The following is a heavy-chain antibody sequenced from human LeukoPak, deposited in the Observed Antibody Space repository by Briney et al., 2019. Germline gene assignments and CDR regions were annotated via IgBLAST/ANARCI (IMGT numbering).Heavy chain of an antibody. J-gene: IGHJ5*02. Sequence: PSETLSLTCTVSGGSISSSSYYWGWIRQPPGKGLEWIGSIDYSGSTYYNPSLKSRVTISVDTSKNQFSLKLSSVTAADTAVYYCARTTIFGVVITYNWFDPWGQGTLVTVSS. D-gene: IGHD3-3*01. CDR1: GGSISSSSYY. V-gene: IGHV4-39*01. CDR3: ARTTIFGVVITYNWFDP. CDR2: IDYSGST.